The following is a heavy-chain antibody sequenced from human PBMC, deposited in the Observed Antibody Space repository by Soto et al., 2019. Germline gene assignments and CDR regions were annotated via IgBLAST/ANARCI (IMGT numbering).Heavy chain of an antibody. CDR2: IAHNGFSQ. J-gene: IGHJ5*01. Sequence: QVQLVESGGGVVQPGTSLRLSCVVSGFTLSNTGVQWVRQAPGKGLEWVAMIAHNGFSQFYVDSVKGRFTISRDNSKNTVYLQMHSLRPEDTSVYYCAKDWGSSGWFNWFDSWGQGTLVTVSS. V-gene: IGHV3-30*18. D-gene: IGHD6-19*01. CDR1: GFTLSNTG. CDR3: AKDWGSSGWFNWFDS.